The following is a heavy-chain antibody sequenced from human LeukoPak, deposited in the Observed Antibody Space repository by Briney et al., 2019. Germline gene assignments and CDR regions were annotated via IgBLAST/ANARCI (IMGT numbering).Heavy chain of an antibody. CDR1: GDSISTYY. CDR3: AREPINYDSWFDP. Sequence: PSETLSLTCTVSGDSISTYYWSWIRQPPGKGLEWIGYIYYTGSTSYNPSLKRRVTMSVDTSKNQFSLWLSSVTAADTAVHYCAREPINYDSWFDPWGQGILVTVSS. CDR2: IYYTGST. V-gene: IGHV4-59*12. D-gene: IGHD3-3*01. J-gene: IGHJ5*02.